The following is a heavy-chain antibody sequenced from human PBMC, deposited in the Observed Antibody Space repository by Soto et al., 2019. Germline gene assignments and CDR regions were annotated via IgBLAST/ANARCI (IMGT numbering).Heavy chain of an antibody. J-gene: IGHJ4*02. CDR3: ARQAVDEGYSSGWYFDS. CDR1: GGSISSRSYF. D-gene: IGHD6-19*01. Sequence: QLQLQESGPGLVKPSETLFLTCTVSGGSISSRSYFWGWIRQPPGKGLEWIGSVSYNVRTYYNPYIKSRLTLSVDTSKNQFFLKLSSVTAGDSAVYYCARQAVDEGYSSGWYFDSWGQGTLVTVSS. CDR2: VSYNVRT. V-gene: IGHV4-39*01.